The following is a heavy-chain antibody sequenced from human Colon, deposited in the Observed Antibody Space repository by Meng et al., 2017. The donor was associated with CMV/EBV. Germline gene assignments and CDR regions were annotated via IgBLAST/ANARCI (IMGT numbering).Heavy chain of an antibody. Sequence: GGSIRSSNWWSWVRQPPGKGLEWIGEIYHSGSTNYNPSLKSRVTISVDKSKNQFSLKLSSVTAADTAVYYCASWTPATASSGSGWGNWGQGTLVTVSS. CDR1: GGSIRSSNW. CDR3: ASWTPATASSGSGWGN. CDR2: IYHSGST. D-gene: IGHD6-19*01. V-gene: IGHV4-4*02. J-gene: IGHJ4*02.